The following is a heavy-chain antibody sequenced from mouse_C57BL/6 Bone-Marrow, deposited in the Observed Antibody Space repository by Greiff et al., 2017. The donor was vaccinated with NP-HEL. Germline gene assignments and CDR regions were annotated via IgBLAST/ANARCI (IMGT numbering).Heavy chain of an antibody. CDR3: VRWLLRAMDY. CDR1: GYTFTSYT. Sequence: QVQLQQSGAELARPGASVKMSCKASGYTFTSYTMHWVKQRPGQGLEWIGYINPSSGYTKYNQKFKDKATLTADKSSSTAYMQLSSLTSEDSAFYYCVRWLLRAMDYWGQGTSVTVSS. V-gene: IGHV1-4*01. J-gene: IGHJ4*01. D-gene: IGHD2-3*01. CDR2: INPSSGYT.